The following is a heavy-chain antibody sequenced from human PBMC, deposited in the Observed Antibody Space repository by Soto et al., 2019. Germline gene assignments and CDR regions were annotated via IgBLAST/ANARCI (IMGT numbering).Heavy chain of an antibody. V-gene: IGHV1-18*01. J-gene: IGHJ4*02. CDR2: ISACNGNT. CDR1: GYTFSGYA. CDR3: ARPFGDYGDYAWSLRY. Sequence: QVQLVQSGAEVKKPGASVKVSCKASGYTFSGYAMGWVRQAPGQGLEWMGWISACNGNTDYAQKFQGRVTMTTDTSTSTAYMELRSLTSDDTAVYYCARPFGDYGDYAWSLRYWGQGTLVTVSS. D-gene: IGHD4-17*01.